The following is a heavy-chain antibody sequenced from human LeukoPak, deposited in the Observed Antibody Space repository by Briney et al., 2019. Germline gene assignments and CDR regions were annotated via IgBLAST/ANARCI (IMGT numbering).Heavy chain of an antibody. J-gene: IGHJ6*01. V-gene: IGHV4-34*01. CDR3: AAAAGQLDV. CDR2: LNHSGST. D-gene: IGHD6-13*01. CDR1: GGSFSGYY. Sequence: PSETLSLTCAVYGGSFSGYYWSWIRQPPGKGLEWIGELNHSGSTNYNPSLKSRVTISVDTSKNQSSLKLSSLTAADTAVYYCAAAAGQLDVRGKGSKVTVSS.